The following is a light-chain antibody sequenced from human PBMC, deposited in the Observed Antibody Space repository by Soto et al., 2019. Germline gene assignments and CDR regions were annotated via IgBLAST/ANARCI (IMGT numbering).Light chain of an antibody. Sequence: QSARTQPRSVSGSPGQSVTISCNGTSSDVGGYKYVSWYQQHPGKAPKLMIYDVSKRPSGVPDRFSGSKSGNTASLTISGLQAEDEADYYCCSYAGSYTYVFGTGTKLTVL. CDR3: CSYAGSYTYV. CDR2: DVS. V-gene: IGLV2-11*01. CDR1: SSDVGGYKY. J-gene: IGLJ1*01.